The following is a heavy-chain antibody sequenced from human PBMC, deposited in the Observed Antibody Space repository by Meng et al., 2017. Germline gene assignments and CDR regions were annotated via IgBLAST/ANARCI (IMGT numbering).Heavy chain of an antibody. Sequence: GESLKISRAASGFTFDDYTMHWVRQAPGKGLEWVSLISWDGGSTYYADSVKGRFTISRDNSKNSLYLQMNSLRTEDTALYYCAKDSVSVAGTLYAPSNYWGQGTRVTVSS. CDR2: ISWDGGST. CDR3: AKDSVSVAGTLYAPSNY. CDR1: GFTFDDYT. J-gene: IGHJ4*02. D-gene: IGHD6-19*01. V-gene: IGHV3-43*01.